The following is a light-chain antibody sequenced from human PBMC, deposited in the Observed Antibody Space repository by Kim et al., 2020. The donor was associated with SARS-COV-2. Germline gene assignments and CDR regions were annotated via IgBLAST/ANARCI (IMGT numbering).Light chain of an antibody. J-gene: IGKJ2*01. Sequence: ASVGDRVTITCRASRDIRNDLSWFQQKPGKAPKRLISVASTLQSGVPSRFSGSGSETEFTLTISSLQPEDFATYYCLQYYAFPRTFGQGTKLEI. CDR2: VAS. V-gene: IGKV1-17*01. CDR3: LQYYAFPRT. CDR1: RDIRND.